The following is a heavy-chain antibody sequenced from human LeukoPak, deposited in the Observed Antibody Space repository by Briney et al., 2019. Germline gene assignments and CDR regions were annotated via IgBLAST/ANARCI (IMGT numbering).Heavy chain of an antibody. CDR3: ARWSYYDAFDI. V-gene: IGHV3-48*04. CDR1: GFTFSSYI. J-gene: IGHJ3*02. CDR2: ISSSSSTI. Sequence: GGSLRLSCAASGFTFSSYIMNWVRQAPGKGLEWVSYISSSSSTIYYADSVKGRFTISRDNAKNTLYLQMNSLRAEDTAVYYCARWSYYDAFDIWGQGTMVTVSS. D-gene: IGHD1-26*01.